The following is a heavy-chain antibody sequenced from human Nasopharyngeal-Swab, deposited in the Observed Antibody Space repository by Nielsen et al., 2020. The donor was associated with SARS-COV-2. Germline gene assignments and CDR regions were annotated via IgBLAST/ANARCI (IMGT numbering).Heavy chain of an antibody. V-gene: IGHV3-49*03. Sequence: GGSLRLSCKASGFTFGDYAMSWFRQAPGKGLEWVGFIRSKYYGGTPEYAASVKGRLTISRDDSKSVAYLQMNSLKTEDTAVYYCTRDLFSNDYYDAKWFDPWGQGTLVTVFS. CDR3: TRDLFSNDYYDAKWFDP. J-gene: IGHJ5*02. CDR2: IRSKYYGGTP. D-gene: IGHD3-22*01. CDR1: GFTFGDYA.